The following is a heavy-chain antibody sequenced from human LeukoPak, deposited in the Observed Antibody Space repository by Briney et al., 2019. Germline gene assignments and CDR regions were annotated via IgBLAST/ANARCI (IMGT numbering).Heavy chain of an antibody. J-gene: IGHJ4*02. CDR3: ATDPPLWFGELGHFDY. CDR1: GYTLTELS. CDR2: FDPEDGET. V-gene: IGHV1-24*01. D-gene: IGHD3-10*01. Sequence: ASVKVSCKVSGYTLTELSMHWVQQAPGKGLEWMGGFDPEDGETIYAQKFQGRVTMTEDTSTDTAYMELSSLRSEDTAVYYCATDPPLWFGELGHFDYWGQGTLVTVSS.